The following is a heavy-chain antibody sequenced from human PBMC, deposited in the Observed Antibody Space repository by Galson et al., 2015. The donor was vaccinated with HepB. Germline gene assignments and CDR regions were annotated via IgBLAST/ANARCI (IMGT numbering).Heavy chain of an antibody. Sequence: SVKVSCKASGYTFIGYEISWIRQVAGQGLEWMGWMSPSSGNTGYAQKFQGRITMTRNTSISTAYMELSSLRSEDTAVYYCAARAVAVSWGQGTLVTVSS. CDR1: GYTFIGYE. CDR2: MSPSSGNT. J-gene: IGHJ5*02. CDR3: AARAVAVS. D-gene: IGHD6-19*01. V-gene: IGHV1-8*01.